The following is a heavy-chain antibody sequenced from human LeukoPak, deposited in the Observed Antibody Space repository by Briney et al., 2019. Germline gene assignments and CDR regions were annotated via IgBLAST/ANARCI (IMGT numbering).Heavy chain of an antibody. CDR2: ISGSGGST. CDR3: AKQNEGIAVAGILDY. V-gene: IGHV3-23*01. J-gene: IGHJ4*02. D-gene: IGHD6-19*01. Sequence: GGSLRLSCAASGFTVSSNYMSWVRQAPGKGLEWVSAISGSGGSTYYADSVKGRFTISRDNSKNTLYLQMNSLRAEDTAVYYCAKQNEGIAVAGILDYWGQGTLVTVSS. CDR1: GFTVSSNY.